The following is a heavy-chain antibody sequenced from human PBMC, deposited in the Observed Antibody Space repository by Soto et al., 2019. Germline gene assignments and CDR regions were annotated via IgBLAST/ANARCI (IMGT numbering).Heavy chain of an antibody. J-gene: IGHJ3*02. CDR2: ISWNSGSI. Sequence: GGSLRLSCAASGFTFDDYAMHWVRQAPGKGLEWVSGISWNSGSIGYADSVKGRFTISRDNAKNSLYLQMNSLRAEDTALYYCAKGDRDRQWLADDAFDIWGQGTMVTVSS. V-gene: IGHV3-9*01. CDR3: AKGDRDRQWLADDAFDI. D-gene: IGHD6-19*01. CDR1: GFTFDDYA.